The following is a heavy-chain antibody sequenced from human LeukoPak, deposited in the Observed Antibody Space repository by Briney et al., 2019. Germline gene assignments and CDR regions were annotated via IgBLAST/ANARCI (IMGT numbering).Heavy chain of an antibody. CDR1: GGSISSYY. CDR2: IYYSGST. J-gene: IGHJ4*02. D-gene: IGHD6-6*01. V-gene: IGHV4-59*12. CDR3: ARVGRAARLGLDY. Sequence: SETLSLTCTVSGGSISSYYWSWIRQPPGKGLEWIGYIYYSGSTNYNPSLKSRVTISVDTSKNQFSLKLSSVTAADTAVYYCARVGRAARLGLDYWGQGTLVTVSS.